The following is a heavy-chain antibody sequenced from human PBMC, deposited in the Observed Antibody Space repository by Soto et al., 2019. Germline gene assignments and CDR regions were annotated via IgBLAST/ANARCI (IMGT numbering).Heavy chain of an antibody. CDR3: AASIFYYGMDV. J-gene: IGHJ6*02. CDR1: GYTFTNYW. V-gene: IGHV5-51*01. CDR2: IYPGDSDT. Sequence: GSLKISCKGSGYTFTNYWIGWVRQMPGKGLEWMGIIYPGDSDTKYNPSFQGQVTISADKSITTTYLQWSSLKASDTAIYYCAASIFYYGMDVWGQGTTVTVSS.